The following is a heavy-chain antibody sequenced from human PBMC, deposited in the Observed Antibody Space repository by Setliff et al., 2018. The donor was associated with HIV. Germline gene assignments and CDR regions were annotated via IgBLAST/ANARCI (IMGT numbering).Heavy chain of an antibody. CDR1: GGSFSGYS. CDR2: VYHSGSS. Sequence: PSETLSLTCAVYGGSFSGYSWSWIRQPPGKGPEWIGEVYHSGSSNYNPSLKSRVTISVDTSKNQFSLKLSSVTAADTAVYYCARDYCSGGSCYPGWVYWGQGTLVTVSS. CDR3: ARDYCSGGSCYPGWVY. J-gene: IGHJ4*02. V-gene: IGHV4-34*01. D-gene: IGHD2-15*01.